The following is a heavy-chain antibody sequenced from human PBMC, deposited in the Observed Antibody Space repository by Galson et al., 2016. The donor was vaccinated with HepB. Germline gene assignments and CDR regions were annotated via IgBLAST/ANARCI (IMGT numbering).Heavy chain of an antibody. CDR1: GFTFSSYA. J-gene: IGHJ4*02. Sequence: SLRLSCAASGFTFSSYAMSWVRQAPGKGLEWVSVISGAGGITYYADSVKGRFTISRDNSKHTLYLHMNSLRAEDTAAYYCAKAEITIFGVANSWGQGTLVTVSS. CDR2: ISGAGGIT. V-gene: IGHV3-23*01. D-gene: IGHD3-3*01. CDR3: AKAEITIFGVANS.